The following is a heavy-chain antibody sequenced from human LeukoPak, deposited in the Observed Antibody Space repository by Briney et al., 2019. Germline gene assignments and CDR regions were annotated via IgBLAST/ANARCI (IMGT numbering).Heavy chain of an antibody. V-gene: IGHV3-23*01. D-gene: IGHD6-19*01. CDR3: AKGGWAGRSIDS. CDR1: GFTFSNYA. J-gene: IGHJ4*02. CDR2: ISGGGDRA. Sequence: PGGSLRLSCAASGFTFSNYAMSWVGQAPGKGLEWVSIISGGGDRAYYADSVKGLFTISRDNSKNTLYLQMSSLRADDTAIYYCAKGGWAGRSIDSWGQGALVTVSS.